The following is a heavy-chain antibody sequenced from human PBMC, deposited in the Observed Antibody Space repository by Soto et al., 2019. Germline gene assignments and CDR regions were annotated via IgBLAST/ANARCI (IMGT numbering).Heavy chain of an antibody. J-gene: IGHJ5*02. Sequence: SETLSLTCTVSGGSVSSGSYYWSWIRQPPGKGLEWIGYIYYSGSTNNNPSLKSRVTISVDTSKNQFSLKLSSVTAADTAVCYCARELLWFGELSYPERWFDPWGQGTLVTVSS. CDR1: GGSVSSGSYY. CDR3: ARELLWFGELSYPERWFDP. D-gene: IGHD3-10*01. V-gene: IGHV4-61*01. CDR2: IYYSGST.